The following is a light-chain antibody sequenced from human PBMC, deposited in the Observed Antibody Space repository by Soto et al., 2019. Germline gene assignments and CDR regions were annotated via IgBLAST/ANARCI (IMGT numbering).Light chain of an antibody. V-gene: IGKV1-5*01. CDR3: QQYHNYPRT. CDR2: DAS. CDR1: ESIRTW. Sequence: DIQMTQSPSTLSASIGDRVTITCRASESIRTWLAWYQHKPGEAPKFLIYDASSLESGVPSRFSGSGSGTEFTLTISNLQPDDFATYFCQQYHNYPRTFGQGTKVDIK. J-gene: IGKJ1*01.